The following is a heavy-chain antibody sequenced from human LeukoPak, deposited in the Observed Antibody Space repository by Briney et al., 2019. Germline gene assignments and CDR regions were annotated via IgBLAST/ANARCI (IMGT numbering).Heavy chain of an antibody. Sequence: GESLKISCKGSGYSITSYWIAWVRQMPGKGLEWIGIIYPGDSDTRYSPSFQGQVTISADKSISTAYLQWSSLKASDTAMYYCAKHFRSNGDFGPPDYWGQGTLVTVSS. V-gene: IGHV5-51*01. CDR3: AKHFRSNGDFGPPDY. CDR2: IYPGDSDT. CDR1: GYSITSYW. D-gene: IGHD2-21*02. J-gene: IGHJ4*02.